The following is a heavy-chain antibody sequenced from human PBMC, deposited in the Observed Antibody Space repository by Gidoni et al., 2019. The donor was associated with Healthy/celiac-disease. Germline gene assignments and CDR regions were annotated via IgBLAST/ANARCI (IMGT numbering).Heavy chain of an antibody. J-gene: IGHJ6*02. V-gene: IGHV3-11*01. CDR3: ASRSYNWNDGSYYGMDV. CDR1: GFTFSAYY. Sequence: QVQLVESGGGLVKPGGSLRLSCAASGFTFSAYYMSWIRQAPGKGLEWVSYLSSSGSTIYYADSVKGRFTISRDNAKNSLYLQMNSLRAEDTAVYYCASRSYNWNDGSYYGMDVWGQGTTVTVSS. CDR2: LSSSGSTI. D-gene: IGHD1-20*01.